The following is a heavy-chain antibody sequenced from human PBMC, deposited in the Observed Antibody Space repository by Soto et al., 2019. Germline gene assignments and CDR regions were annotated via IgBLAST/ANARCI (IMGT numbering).Heavy chain of an antibody. J-gene: IGHJ3*02. CDR3: ARDRHYYDILTGYYMGEGGAPDASDI. V-gene: IGHV3-33*01. CDR1: GFTFSAYG. D-gene: IGHD3-9*01. CDR2: IDYDGDNK. Sequence: GGSLRLSCVASGFTFSAYGMHWVRQAPGKGLEWVSLIDYDGDNKYYADSVKGRFTISRDNSKNTVYLQMNSLRAEDTAVYYCARDRHYYDILTGYYMGEGGAPDASDIWGQGAMVTVSS.